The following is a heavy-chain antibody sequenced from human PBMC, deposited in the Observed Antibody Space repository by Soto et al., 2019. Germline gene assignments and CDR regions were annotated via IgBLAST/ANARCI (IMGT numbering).Heavy chain of an antibody. V-gene: IGHV1-69*01. CDR1: GGTFSSYA. Sequence: QVQLVQSGAEVKKPGSSVKVSCKASGGTFSSYAISWVRQAPGQGLEWMGGIIPIFGTANYAQKFQGRVTITADESKSTAYMELSSLRSEDTAVYYCARYVVDFWSGYSKQDAFDIWGQGTMVTVSS. CDR2: IIPIFGTA. J-gene: IGHJ3*02. CDR3: ARYVVDFWSGYSKQDAFDI. D-gene: IGHD3-3*01.